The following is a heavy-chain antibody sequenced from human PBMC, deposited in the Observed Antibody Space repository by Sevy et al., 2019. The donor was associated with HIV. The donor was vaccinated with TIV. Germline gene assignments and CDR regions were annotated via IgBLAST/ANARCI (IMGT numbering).Heavy chain of an antibody. CDR2: FDPEDDET. V-gene: IGHV1-24*01. D-gene: IGHD3-22*01. CDR1: RYTLTQLS. CDR3: ATTKDYYENSGDPFDY. Sequence: ASVKVSCKVSRYTLTQLSMHWVRQVPGKGLEWMGSFDPEDDETIYAQKFQGRLTMTEDTSTDTAYMELSSLRSEDTAVYYCATTKDYYENSGDPFDYWGQGTLVNVSS. J-gene: IGHJ4*02.